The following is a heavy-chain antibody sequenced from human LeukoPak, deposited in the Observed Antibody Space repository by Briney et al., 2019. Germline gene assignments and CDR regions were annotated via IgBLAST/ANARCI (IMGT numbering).Heavy chain of an antibody. D-gene: IGHD5-24*01. Sequence: ASVKVSCTASGYTFSNYHIHWVRQAPGQGIEWMGIINPRYGSATYAQKFQGRVTMTRDMSTSTVHMELSSLRSDDTAVYYCAREEARDGSTGYYFDYWGQGTLLTVSS. CDR3: AREEARDGSTGYYFDY. CDR2: INPRYGSA. CDR1: GYTFSNYH. J-gene: IGHJ4*02. V-gene: IGHV1-46*01.